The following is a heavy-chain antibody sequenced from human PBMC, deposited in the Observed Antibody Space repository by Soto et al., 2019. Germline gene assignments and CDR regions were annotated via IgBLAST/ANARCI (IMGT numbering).Heavy chain of an antibody. D-gene: IGHD6-13*01. CDR1: VGSISSYY. J-gene: IGHJ6*01. V-gene: IGHV4-59*01. Sequence: SETLSLTCTVSVGSISSYYWSLIRQPPGKGLECIWYIYYSGSTNYNPSLKSRVTISVDTPKNKFSLKLSSVTAADTAVYYGARVTSSSWNGMEVWGQGTTVTVSS. CDR3: ARVTSSSWNGMEV. CDR2: IYYSGST.